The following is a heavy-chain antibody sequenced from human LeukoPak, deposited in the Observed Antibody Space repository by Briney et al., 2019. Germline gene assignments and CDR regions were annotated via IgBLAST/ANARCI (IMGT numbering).Heavy chain of an antibody. CDR2: IYTSGRT. J-gene: IGHJ5*02. V-gene: IGHV4-61*02. D-gene: IGHD3-9*01. CDR1: VGSISSGSYY. Sequence: SQTLSLTCTVSVGSISSGSYYWSWIRQPAGKGLEWIGRIYTSGRTNYNPSLKSRVTISVDTSKNQFSLKLSSVTAADTAVYYCAREFLVRRDILTGYTLDWFDPWGQGTLVTVSS. CDR3: AREFLVRRDILTGYTLDWFDP.